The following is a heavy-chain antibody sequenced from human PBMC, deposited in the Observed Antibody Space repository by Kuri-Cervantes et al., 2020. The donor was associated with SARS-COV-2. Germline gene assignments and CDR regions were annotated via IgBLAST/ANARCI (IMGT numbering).Heavy chain of an antibody. J-gene: IGHJ5*02. D-gene: IGHD2-2*02. Sequence: GKSLKISCAASGFTFSNAWMNWVRQAPGKGLEWVGRIKSKIDGGTTDYAAPVKGRFTISRDDSKNTLYLQMNSLKAEDTAVYYCTTDPIVVVPGAIVACGQGTLVTVSS. CDR3: TTDPIVVVPGAIVA. CDR1: GFTFSNAW. V-gene: IGHV3-15*01. CDR2: IKSKIDGGTT.